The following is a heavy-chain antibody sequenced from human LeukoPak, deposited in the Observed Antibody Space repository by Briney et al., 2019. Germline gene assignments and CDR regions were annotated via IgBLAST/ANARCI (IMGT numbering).Heavy chain of an antibody. J-gene: IGHJ4*02. Sequence: PSETLSLTCTVSGGSISSYYWSWIRQPPGKGLEWIGYIYYSGSTNYNPSLKSRVTISVDTSKNQFSLKLSSVTAADTAVYYCAWWTGGGSSWVFEFWGQRTLVTVSS. V-gene: IGHV4-59*01. CDR1: GGSISSYY. CDR3: AWWTGGGSSWVFEF. D-gene: IGHD6-13*01. CDR2: IYYSGST.